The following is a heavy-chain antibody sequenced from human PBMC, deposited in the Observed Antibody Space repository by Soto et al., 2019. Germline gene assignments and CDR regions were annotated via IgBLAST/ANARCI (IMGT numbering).Heavy chain of an antibody. D-gene: IGHD5-12*01. V-gene: IGHV3-23*01. J-gene: IGHJ6*02. CDR2: ISGDGDT. CDR3: AKTIGYNYYYAMDV. Sequence: PWGSLRLSCAASGFKFSSYALSWVRQAPGKGLEWVSLISGDGDTYYADSVKGRFIISRDNSKNTLYLQMDSLRAEDTAVYYCAKTIGYNYYYAMDVWGPGTTVTVSS. CDR1: GFKFSSYA.